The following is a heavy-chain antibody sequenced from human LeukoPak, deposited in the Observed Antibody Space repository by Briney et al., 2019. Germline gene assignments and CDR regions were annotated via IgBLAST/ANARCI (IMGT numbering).Heavy chain of an antibody. V-gene: IGHV4-34*01. CDR1: GGSFSGYY. CDR2: INHSGST. D-gene: IGHD3-22*01. CDR3: ASTYYYDSSGYYTPPRYYYGMDV. Sequence: SGTLSLTCAVYGGSFSGYYWSWIRQPPGKGLEWIGEINHSGSTNYNPSLKSRVTISVDTSKNQFSLKLSSVTAADTAVYYCASTYYYDSSGYYTPPRYYYGMDVWGQGTTVTVSS. J-gene: IGHJ6*02.